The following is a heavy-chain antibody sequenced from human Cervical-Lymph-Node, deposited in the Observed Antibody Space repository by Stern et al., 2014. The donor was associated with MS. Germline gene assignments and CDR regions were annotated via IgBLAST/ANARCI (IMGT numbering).Heavy chain of an antibody. J-gene: IGHJ4*02. V-gene: IGHV5-51*01. Sequence: EVQLVESGAEVKKPGESLKISCKGSGYSFTSYWIGWVRQMPGKGLEWMGIIFPGDSDTRYSPSFKGQVTISADKSINPASLQWSSLKASDTAIYYCARQYSVTTPFDYWGQGTLVTVSS. CDR2: IFPGDSDT. CDR3: ARQYSVTTPFDY. D-gene: IGHD4-11*01. CDR1: GYSFTSYW.